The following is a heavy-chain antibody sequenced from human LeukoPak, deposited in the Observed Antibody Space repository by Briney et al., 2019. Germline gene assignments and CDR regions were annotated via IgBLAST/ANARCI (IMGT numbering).Heavy chain of an antibody. CDR3: ARVQWLVPY. J-gene: IGHJ4*02. V-gene: IGHV3-30-3*01. Sequence: PGRSLRLSCAASGFTFSSYAMHWVRQAPGKGLEWVAVISYDGSNKYYADSVKGRFTISRDNSKNTLYLQMNSLRAEDTAVYYCARVQWLVPYWGQGTLVTVSS. D-gene: IGHD6-19*01. CDR1: GFTFSSYA. CDR2: ISYDGSNK.